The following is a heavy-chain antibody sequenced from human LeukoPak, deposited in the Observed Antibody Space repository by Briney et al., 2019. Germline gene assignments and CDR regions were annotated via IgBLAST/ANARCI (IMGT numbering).Heavy chain of an antibody. J-gene: IGHJ4*02. CDR1: GFTFSSYS. CDR3: ARDKPGEGDY. Sequence: GGSLRLSCAASGFTFSSYSMNWVRQAPGKGLEWVSSISSSSSYTYYADSVKGRFTISRDNAKNSLYLQMNSLRAEDTAVYYCARDKPGEGDYWGQGTLVTVSS. D-gene: IGHD7-27*01. V-gene: IGHV3-21*01. CDR2: ISSSSSYT.